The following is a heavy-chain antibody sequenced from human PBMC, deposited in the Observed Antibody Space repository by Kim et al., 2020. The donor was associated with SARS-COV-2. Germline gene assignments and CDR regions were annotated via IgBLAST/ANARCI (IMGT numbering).Heavy chain of an antibody. CDR1: GGSFSGYY. V-gene: IGHV4-34*01. CDR2: INHSGST. J-gene: IGHJ5*02. D-gene: IGHD5-18*01. Sequence: SETLSLTCAVYGGSFSGYYWSWIRQPPGKGLEWIGEINHSGSTNYNPSLKSRVTISVDTSKNQFSLKLSSVTAADMAVYYCARKRGQLWPNRGFDPWGQGTLVTVSS. CDR3: ARKRGQLWPNRGFDP.